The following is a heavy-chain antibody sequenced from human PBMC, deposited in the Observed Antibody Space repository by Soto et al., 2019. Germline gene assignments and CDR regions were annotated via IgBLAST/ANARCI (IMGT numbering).Heavy chain of an antibody. CDR1: GFTFSSYA. J-gene: IGHJ6*02. CDR2: ISGSGDKT. CDR3: AKSGQSSWVNMDV. D-gene: IGHD2-2*01. Sequence: EVQLLESGGGLVQPGGSLRLSCAASGFTFSSYAINWVRQAPGKGLEWVSTISGSGDKTYYADSVKGRFTISRDNSKNTLSLQMNSLRAEDTAVYYWAKSGQSSWVNMDVWGQGTTVTVSS. V-gene: IGHV3-23*01.